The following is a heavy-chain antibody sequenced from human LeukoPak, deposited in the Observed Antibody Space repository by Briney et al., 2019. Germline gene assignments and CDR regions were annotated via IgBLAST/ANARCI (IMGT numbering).Heavy chain of an antibody. J-gene: IGHJ5*02. Sequence: SETLSLTCSVSGGSISSSSYYWGWIRQPPGKGLEWIGSIYYSGSTYYNPSLKSRVTISVDTSKNQFSLKLSSVTAADTAVYYCARDWIAARFDPWGQGTLVTVSS. V-gene: IGHV4-39*07. CDR3: ARDWIAARFDP. CDR1: GGSISSSSYY. D-gene: IGHD6-6*01. CDR2: IYYSGST.